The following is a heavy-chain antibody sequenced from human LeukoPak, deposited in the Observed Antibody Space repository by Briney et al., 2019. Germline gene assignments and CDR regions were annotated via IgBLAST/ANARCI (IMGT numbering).Heavy chain of an antibody. V-gene: IGHV3-23*01. CDR1: GFTFSTYA. D-gene: IGHD5-18*01. CDR2: VSGSGGDT. Sequence: PGGSLRLSCAASGFTFSTYAMHWVRQAPGKGLEWVSAVSGSGGDTYYADSVTGRFTISRDNSKNTLYVLLNSLRAEDTAVYYCATTLNTGFFQSWGRGTLVTVSP. CDR3: ATTLNTGFFQS. J-gene: IGHJ5*02.